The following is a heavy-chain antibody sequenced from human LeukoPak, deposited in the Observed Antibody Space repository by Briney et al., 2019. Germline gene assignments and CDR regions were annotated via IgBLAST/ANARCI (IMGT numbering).Heavy chain of an antibody. CDR1: GGSFSGYY. V-gene: IGHV4-34*01. D-gene: IGHD1-7*01. CDR2: INHSGST. J-gene: IGHJ4*02. Sequence: SETLSLTCAVYGGSFSGYYWSWIRQPPGKGLEWIGEINHSGSTNYNPSLKSRVTISVDTSKNQFSLKLSSVTAADTAVYYCARGAPWNYNYFDYWGQGTLVSVSS. CDR3: ARGAPWNYNYFDY.